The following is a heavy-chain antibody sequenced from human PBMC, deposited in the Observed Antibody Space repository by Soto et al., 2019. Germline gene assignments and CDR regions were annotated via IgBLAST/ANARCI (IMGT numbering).Heavy chain of an antibody. CDR3: ARDTMKERYFDWLFRTSGFDY. D-gene: IGHD3-9*01. CDR2: IYYSGST. J-gene: IGHJ4*02. Sequence: SETLSLTCTVSGGSISSYYWSWIRQPPGKGLEWIGYIYYSGSTNYNPSLKSRVTISVDTSKNQFSLKLSSVTAADTAVYYCARDTMKERYFDWLFRTSGFDYWGQGTLVTVS. V-gene: IGHV4-4*08. CDR1: GGSISSYY.